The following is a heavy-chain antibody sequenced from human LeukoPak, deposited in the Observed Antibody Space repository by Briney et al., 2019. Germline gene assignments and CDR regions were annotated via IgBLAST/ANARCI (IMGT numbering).Heavy chain of an antibody. CDR3: ARGGIRVYSSELRFDP. CDR1: GYTFTSYY. Sequence: GASVKVSCKASGYTFTSYYMHWVRQAPGQGLEWMGIINPSGGSTSYAQKFQGRVTMTRDTSTSTVYMELSSLRSEDTAVYYCARGGIRVYSSELRFDPWGQGTLVTVSS. V-gene: IGHV1-46*01. CDR2: INPSGGST. J-gene: IGHJ5*02. D-gene: IGHD2-15*01.